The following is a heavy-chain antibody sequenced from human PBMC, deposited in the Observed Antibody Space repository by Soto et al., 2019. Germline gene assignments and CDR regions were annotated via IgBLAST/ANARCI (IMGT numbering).Heavy chain of an antibody. CDR2: IYYSGST. V-gene: IGHV4-59*08. J-gene: IGHJ5*02. Sequence: PSETLSLTCTVSGGSISSYYWSWIRQPPGKGLEWIGYIYYSGSTNYNPSLKSRVTISVDTSKNPFSLKLSSVTAADTAVYYCARQYSSSWGHWFDPWGQGILVTVSS. D-gene: IGHD6-13*01. CDR3: ARQYSSSWGHWFDP. CDR1: GGSISSYY.